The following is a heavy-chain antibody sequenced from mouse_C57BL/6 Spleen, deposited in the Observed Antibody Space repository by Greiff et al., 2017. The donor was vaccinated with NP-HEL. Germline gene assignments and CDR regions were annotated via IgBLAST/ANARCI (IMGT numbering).Heavy chain of an antibody. CDR1: GYTFTDYN. CDR3: ARRYYSNSVAY. CDR2: INPNNGGT. V-gene: IGHV1-18*01. J-gene: IGHJ3*01. Sequence: EVQLQQSGPELVKPGASVKIPCKASGYTFTDYNMDWVKQSHGKSLEWIGDINPNNGGTIYNQKFKGKATLTVDKSSSTAYMELRSLTSEDTAVYYCARRYYSNSVAYWGQGTLVTVSA. D-gene: IGHD2-5*01.